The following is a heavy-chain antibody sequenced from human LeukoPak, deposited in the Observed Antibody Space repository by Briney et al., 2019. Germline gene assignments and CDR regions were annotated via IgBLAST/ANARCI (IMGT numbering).Heavy chain of an antibody. CDR1: GYMFDVFF. V-gene: IGHV1-2*06. Sequence: ASLKVSCGASGYMFDVFFMHWVRQGPRQGLEWMGRIDPNDGETVYAQEFQGRVTMTRDTSIATAYMELTSLTFDDSAVYYCVTSGGLPSNTLSVWGQGTKVTVSS. CDR3: VTSGGLPSNTLSV. CDR2: IDPNDGET. J-gene: IGHJ3*01. D-gene: IGHD2-15*01.